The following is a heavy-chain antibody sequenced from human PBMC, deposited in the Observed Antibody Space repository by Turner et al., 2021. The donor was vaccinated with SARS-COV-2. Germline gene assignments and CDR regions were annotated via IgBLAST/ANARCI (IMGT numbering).Heavy chain of an antibody. V-gene: IGHV3-66*01. CDR2: SYSGGST. CDR1: GFTVSSTY. CDR3: ARDLEAAAGP. Sequence: EVQLVESGGGLVQPGGSLRLSCAASGFTVSSTYMSWVRQAPGKGLEWVSVSYSGGSTYYADSVKGRFTISRDNSKNTLYLQMNSLRAEDTAVYYCARDLEAAAGPWGQGTLVTVSS. J-gene: IGHJ4*02. D-gene: IGHD6-13*01.